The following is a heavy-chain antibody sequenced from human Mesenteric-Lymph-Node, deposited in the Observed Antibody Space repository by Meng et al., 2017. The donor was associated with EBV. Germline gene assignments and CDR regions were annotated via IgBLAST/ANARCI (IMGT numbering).Heavy chain of an antibody. CDR1: GGSFSDYY. CDR2: INHSGNT. J-gene: IGHJ4*02. V-gene: IGHV4-34*01. CDR3: AGHVGRGGDY. Sequence: QLQLRQWGAGLLKPAETLSPACAVYGGSFSDYYWSWIRQPPGKGLEWIGEINHSGNTHNNPSLKSRVSMSVDTSKNQFSLKLDSVTAADTAMYYCAGHVGRGGDYWDQGALVTVSS. D-gene: IGHD3-10*01.